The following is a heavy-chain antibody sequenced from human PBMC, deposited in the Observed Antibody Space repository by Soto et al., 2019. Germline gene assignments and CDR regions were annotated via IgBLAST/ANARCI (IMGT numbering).Heavy chain of an antibody. D-gene: IGHD6-13*01. J-gene: IGHJ6*02. CDR3: ARVHSSWYPTYGMDV. Sequence: GGSLRLSCAASGFTVSSNYMSWVRQAPGKGLEWVSVIYSGGSTYYADSVKGRFTISRDNSKNTLYLQMNSLRAEDTAVYYCARVHSSWYPTYGMDVWGQGTTVTVSS. CDR2: IYSGGST. CDR1: GFTVSSNY. V-gene: IGHV3-53*01.